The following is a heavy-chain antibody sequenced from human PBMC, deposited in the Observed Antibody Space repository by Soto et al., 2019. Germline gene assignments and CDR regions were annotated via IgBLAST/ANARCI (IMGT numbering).Heavy chain of an antibody. V-gene: IGHV4-39*01. J-gene: IGHJ5*02. CDR3: ARQLYYYDSSTFDT. CDR1: GGSISSSSYS. Sequence: SETLSLTCTVSGGSISSSSYSWGWIRQPPGTGLEWIGHIYYGGSTYYNPSLKSRVTISVDTSKNQFSLKLSSVTAADTAVYYCARQLYYYDSSTFDTWGQGALVTVS. CDR2: IYYGGST. D-gene: IGHD3-22*01.